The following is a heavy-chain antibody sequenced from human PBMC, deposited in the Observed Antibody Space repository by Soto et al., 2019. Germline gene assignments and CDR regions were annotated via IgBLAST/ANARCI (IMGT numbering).Heavy chain of an antibody. CDR1: GYTFTSYG. D-gene: IGHD2-8*02. CDR3: AREGVSYRAWWGPFDYYGMDV. Sequence: ASVKVSCKASGYTFTSYGISWVRQAPGQGLEWMGWISAYNGNTNYAQKLQGRVTMTTGTSTSTAYMELRSLRSGDTAVYYCAREGVSYRAWWGPFDYYGMDVWGQGTTVTVSS. CDR2: ISAYNGNT. V-gene: IGHV1-18*04. J-gene: IGHJ6*02.